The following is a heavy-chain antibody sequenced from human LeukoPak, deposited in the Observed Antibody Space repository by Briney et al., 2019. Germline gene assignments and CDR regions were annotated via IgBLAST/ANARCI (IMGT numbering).Heavy chain of an antibody. Sequence: GGSLRLSCAASGFTFSRYWMHWVRQAPARGLVWVAGINSDGGTANYADSVRGRFTISRDNAKNMLYLQMNSLRVGDTAVYYCTTLFDSGPGYWGQGTLVTVSS. V-gene: IGHV3-74*01. J-gene: IGHJ4*02. CDR2: INSDGGTA. CDR3: TTLFDSGPGY. D-gene: IGHD3-10*01. CDR1: GFTFSRYW.